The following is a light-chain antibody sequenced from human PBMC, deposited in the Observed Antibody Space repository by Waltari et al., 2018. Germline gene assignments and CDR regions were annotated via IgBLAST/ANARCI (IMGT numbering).Light chain of an antibody. J-gene: IGLJ3*02. V-gene: IGLV1-47*01. CDR1: GPYVGWNY. CDR3: AAWDGSLSGWL. Sequence: HSLLSQHPSVSGTPGHRVTITGSRCGPYVGWNYLYWYQQVRGSAPKLLIYRNDQGPAGGPVRFSGSKSGTSGSLAISGLRSEDEADYYCAAWDGSLSGWLVGGGTKLTVL. CDR2: RND.